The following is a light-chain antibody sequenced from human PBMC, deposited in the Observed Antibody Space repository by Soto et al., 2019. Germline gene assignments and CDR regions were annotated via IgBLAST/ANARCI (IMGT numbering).Light chain of an antibody. CDR1: QSVGNNY. J-gene: IGKJ2*01. V-gene: IGKV3-20*01. CDR2: TAS. CDR3: HQFAYSPHT. Sequence: EIVFTQSPDTLSLSPGERATLSCRASQSVGNNYLAWFQQKPGQAPRLLIYTASYRATGIPDRFSGSGSGTDFTLTISRLETEDFAMYYCHQFAYSPHTFGQGTKVDIK.